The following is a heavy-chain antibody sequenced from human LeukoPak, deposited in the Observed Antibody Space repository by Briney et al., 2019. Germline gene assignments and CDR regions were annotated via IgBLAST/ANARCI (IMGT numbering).Heavy chain of an antibody. CDR1: GYSISSGYY. J-gene: IGHJ4*02. CDR2: IYHSGST. CDR3: ARDLRGKFMVRGVIDY. Sequence: SETLSLTCTVSGYSISSGYYWGWIRQPPGKGLEWIGSIYHSGSTYYNPSLKSRVTISVDTSKNQFSLKLSSATAADTAVYYCARDLRGKFMVRGVIDYWGQGTLVTVSS. D-gene: IGHD3-10*01. V-gene: IGHV4-38-2*02.